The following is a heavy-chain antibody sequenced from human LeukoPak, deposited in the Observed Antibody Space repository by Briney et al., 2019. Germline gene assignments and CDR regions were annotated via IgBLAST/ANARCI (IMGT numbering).Heavy chain of an antibody. CDR3: ARWGYSHGYFDY. Sequence: PSQTLSLTCTVSGGSISSGDYYWSWIRQPPGKGLEWIGKISRSGSTNYNPSLKSRVTISVDTSKNQFSLKLSSVTAADTAVYYCARWGYSHGYFDYWGQGTLVTVSS. CDR2: ISRSGST. J-gene: IGHJ4*02. CDR1: GGSISSGDYY. V-gene: IGHV4-39*01. D-gene: IGHD1-26*01.